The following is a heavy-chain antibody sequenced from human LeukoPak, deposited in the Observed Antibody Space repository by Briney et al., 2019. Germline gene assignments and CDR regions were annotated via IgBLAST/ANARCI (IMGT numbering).Heavy chain of an antibody. J-gene: IGHJ4*02. CDR2: IYYSGST. V-gene: IGHV4-39*01. CDR3: AGHSSGQQLSFFDY. CDR1: GGSISSSSYY. Sequence: SETLSLTCTVSGGSISSSSYYWGWIRQPPGKGLEWIGSIYYSGSTYYNPSLKSRVTISVDTSKNQFSLKLSSVTAADTAVYYCAGHSSGQQLSFFDYWGQGTLVTVSS. D-gene: IGHD6-13*01.